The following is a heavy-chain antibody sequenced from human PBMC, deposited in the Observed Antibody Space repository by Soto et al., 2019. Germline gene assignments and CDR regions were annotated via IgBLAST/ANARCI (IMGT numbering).Heavy chain of an antibody. Sequence: KSSETLSLTCAVYVESFSVYYWSWIRQPPGKGLEWIGEINHSGSTNYNPSLKSRVTMSVDTSKNQFSLKLSSVTAEDTAVYYCWMGAQFWGQGTMVTVSS. V-gene: IGHV4-34*03. D-gene: IGHD1-26*01. CDR2: INHSGST. J-gene: IGHJ4*02. CDR1: VESFSVYY. CDR3: WMGAQF.